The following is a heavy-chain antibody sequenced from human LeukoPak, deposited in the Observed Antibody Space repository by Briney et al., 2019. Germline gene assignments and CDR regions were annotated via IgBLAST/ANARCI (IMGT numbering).Heavy chain of an antibody. D-gene: IGHD3-9*01. J-gene: IGHJ4*02. Sequence: KPSETLSLTCAVYGGSFSGYYWSWNRQPPGKGLEWIGEINHSGSTNYNPSLKSRVTISVDTSKNQFSLKLSSVTAADTAVYYCARGNILTGYNFDYWGQGTLVTVSS. CDR3: ARGNILTGYNFDY. CDR1: GGSFSGYY. V-gene: IGHV4-34*01. CDR2: INHSGST.